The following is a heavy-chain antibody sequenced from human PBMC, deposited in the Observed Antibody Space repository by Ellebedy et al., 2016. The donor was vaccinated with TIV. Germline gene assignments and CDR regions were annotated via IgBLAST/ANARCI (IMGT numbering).Heavy chain of an antibody. V-gene: IGHV3-66*01. CDR1: GIIVSDYF. D-gene: IGHD2-21*02. Sequence: GGSLRLSCEASGIIVSDYFMNWVRQAPGKGLEWVSVLYPDAKTNYTDSVKGRFTISRDNSKNTLYLQMNSLRPEDTAMYYCVKDRGDIIRDFDYWGQGTLVTDSS. CDR3: VKDRGDIIRDFDY. CDR2: LYPDAKT. J-gene: IGHJ4*02.